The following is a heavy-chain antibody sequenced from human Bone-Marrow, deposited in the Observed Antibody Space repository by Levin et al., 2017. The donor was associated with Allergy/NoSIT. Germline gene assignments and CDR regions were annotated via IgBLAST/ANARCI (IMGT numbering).Heavy chain of an antibody. CDR1: GFTFSSYS. V-gene: IGHV3-21*01. CDR3: ARDEYSSSAGVDI. D-gene: IGHD6-6*01. J-gene: IGHJ3*02. CDR2: ISSSSSYI. Sequence: LSLTCAASGFTFSSYSMNWVRQAPGKGLEWVSSISSSSSYIYYADSVKGRFTISRDNAKNSLYLQMNSLRAEDTAVYYCARDEYSSSAGVDIWGQGTMVTVSS.